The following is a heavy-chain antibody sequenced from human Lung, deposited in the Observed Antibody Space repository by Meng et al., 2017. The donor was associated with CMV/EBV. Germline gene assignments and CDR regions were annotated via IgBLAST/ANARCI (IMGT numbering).Heavy chain of an antibody. CDR1: FFTFSSYA. D-gene: IGHD2-2*02. CDR3: VRDGYHCSSNSCYREYFTCSLDV. CDR2: IYSGYGST. J-gene: IGHJ6*02. V-gene: IGHV3-23*03. Sequence: GESXKISFSSSFFTFSSYAMNWVRQAPGKGLEWVSVIYSGYGSTYYADSVEGRFTISRDNSRKTLYLQMNSLRAEDTAVYYCVRDGYHCSSNSCYREYFTCSLDVWXHGTTVTVSS.